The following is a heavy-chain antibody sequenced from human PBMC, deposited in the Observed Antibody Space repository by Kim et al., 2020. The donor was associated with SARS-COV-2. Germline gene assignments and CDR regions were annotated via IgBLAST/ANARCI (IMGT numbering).Heavy chain of an antibody. D-gene: IGHD3-3*01. CDR3: ATGYYDFWSGPGD. Sequence: IYAQKFQGRVTMTEDTSTDTAYMELSSLRSEDTAVYYCATGYYDFWSGPGDWGQGTLVTVSS. J-gene: IGHJ4*02. V-gene: IGHV1-24*01.